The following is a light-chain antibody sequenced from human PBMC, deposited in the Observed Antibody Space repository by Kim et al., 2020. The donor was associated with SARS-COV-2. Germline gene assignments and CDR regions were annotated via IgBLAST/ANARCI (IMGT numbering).Light chain of an antibody. Sequence: ASVGDRVTNTCRASQYITRRLAWYQQKPGKAPKVLISKASTLESGVPSTFSGSGSGTDFTLTISSLQPDDFATYYCQQYDTYPWTFGQGTKVDIK. J-gene: IGKJ1*01. CDR1: QYITRR. CDR3: QQYDTYPWT. CDR2: KAS. V-gene: IGKV1-5*03.